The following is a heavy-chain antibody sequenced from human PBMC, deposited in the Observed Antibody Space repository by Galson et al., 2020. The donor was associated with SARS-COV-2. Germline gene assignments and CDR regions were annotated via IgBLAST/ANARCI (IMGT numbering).Heavy chain of an antibody. CDR2: IFYDGSDK. CDR1: GFNFRIDA. CDR3: ARDGQLSSGWAFDY. Sequence: GESLKISCAASGFNFRIDAIHWVRQAPGKGLEWVAQIFYDGSDKYYGDSVKGRFTISRDSSKNMVYLQMNNLKVDDTAVYYCARDGQLSSGWAFDYWGQGTLVTVSS. V-gene: IGHV3-33*01. D-gene: IGHD6-19*01. J-gene: IGHJ4*02.